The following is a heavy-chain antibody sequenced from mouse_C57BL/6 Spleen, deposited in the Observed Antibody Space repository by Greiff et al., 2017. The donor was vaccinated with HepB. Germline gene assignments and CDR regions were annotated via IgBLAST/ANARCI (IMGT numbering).Heavy chain of an antibody. Sequence: QVQLKQSGAELARPGASVKLSCKASGYTFTSYGISWVKQRTGQGLEWIGEIYPVSGETNYNQKFMGKATFSVDRSSSTVYMVLNSLTSEDPAVYYCGRGYPGAYWGQGTLVTVSA. D-gene: IGHD1-2*01. CDR3: GRGYPGAY. CDR1: GYTFTSYG. J-gene: IGHJ3*01. CDR2: IYPVSGET. V-gene: IGHV1-11*01.